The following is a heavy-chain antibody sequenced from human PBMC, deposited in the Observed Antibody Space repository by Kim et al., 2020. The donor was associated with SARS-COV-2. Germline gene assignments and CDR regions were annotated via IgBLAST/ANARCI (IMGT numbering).Heavy chain of an antibody. J-gene: IGHJ4*02. Sequence: KFQGRVTITADESTSTAYMELSSLRSEDTAVYYCARDKGNYGDYEIGFDYWGQGTLVTVSS. CDR3: ARDKGNYGDYEIGFDY. D-gene: IGHD4-17*01. V-gene: IGHV1-69*01.